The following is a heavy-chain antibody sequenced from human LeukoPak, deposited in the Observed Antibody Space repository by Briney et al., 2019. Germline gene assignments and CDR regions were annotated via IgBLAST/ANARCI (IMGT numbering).Heavy chain of an antibody. D-gene: IGHD3-3*01. J-gene: IGHJ3*02. Sequence: GGSLRLSCVASGFIFNNYDMHWVRQAPGKGLEWVASMRGDGGRLYHAESVKGRFTISRDNSKNTLYVQMNSLRVEDTAIYYCAKDIGRRVFGVAYDAFDIWGQGTMLTVSS. CDR3: AKDIGRRVFGVAYDAFDI. CDR1: GFIFNNYD. V-gene: IGHV3-30*02. CDR2: MRGDGGRL.